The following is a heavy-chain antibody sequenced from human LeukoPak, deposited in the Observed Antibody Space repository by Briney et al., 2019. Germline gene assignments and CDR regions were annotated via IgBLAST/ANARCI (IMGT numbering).Heavy chain of an antibody. CDR2: IRYDESKK. CDR1: GFTFYSYG. CDR3: AKDEEKYCSSGACYSDY. V-gene: IGHV3-30*02. J-gene: IGHJ4*02. D-gene: IGHD2-2*01. Sequence: PGGSLLLSCAAAGFTFYSYGMRWVRRAPGKGREWVAFIRYDESKKYYKDSVKGRFAVSRDNSKSTLFLQVDSLRVEETAVYYCAKDEEKYCSSGACYSDYWGQGTLVTPSS.